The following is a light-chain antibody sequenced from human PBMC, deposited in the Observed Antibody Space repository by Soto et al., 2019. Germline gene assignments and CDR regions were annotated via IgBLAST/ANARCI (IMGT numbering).Light chain of an antibody. J-gene: IGKJ2*01. V-gene: IGKV1-8*01. CDR1: QGISSY. CDR2: AAS. CDR3: QQSYKTQHT. Sequence: AIRMTQSPSSFSASTGDRVTITCRASQGISSYLAWYQQKPGKAPKLLIYAASTLQSGVPSRFSGSGSGTDFTLTISCLQSEDFATYYCQQSYKTQHTFGQGTKVEI.